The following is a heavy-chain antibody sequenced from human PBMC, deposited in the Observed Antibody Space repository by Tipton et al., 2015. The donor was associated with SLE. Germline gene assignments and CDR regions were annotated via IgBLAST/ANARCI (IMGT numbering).Heavy chain of an antibody. V-gene: IGHV4-59*01. CDR3: TAKGNYYDSSGYYYHLRYYYYGMDV. J-gene: IGHJ6*02. CDR2: IYYSGST. Sequence: TLSLTCTVSGGSISSYYWSWIRQPPGKGLEWIGYIYYSGSTNYNPSLKSRVTISVDTSKNQFSLKLSSVTAADTAVYYCTAKGNYYDSSGYYYHLRYYYYGMDVWGQGTTVTVSS. CDR1: GGSISSYY. D-gene: IGHD3-22*01.